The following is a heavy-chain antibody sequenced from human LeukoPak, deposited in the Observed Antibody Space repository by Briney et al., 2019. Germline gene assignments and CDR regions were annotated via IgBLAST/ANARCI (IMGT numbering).Heavy chain of an antibody. Sequence: GGSLRLSCAVSGFPFSDYYMSWVRQAPGKGPEWLSYIDTTGSIKYYADSVKGRFTISRDNAKSSLYLQMMNLRVEDAALYYCALYNFGRFDYWGLGTLVTVSS. J-gene: IGHJ4*02. D-gene: IGHD5-18*01. CDR1: GFPFSDYY. CDR3: ALYNFGRFDY. V-gene: IGHV3-11*01. CDR2: IDTTGSIK.